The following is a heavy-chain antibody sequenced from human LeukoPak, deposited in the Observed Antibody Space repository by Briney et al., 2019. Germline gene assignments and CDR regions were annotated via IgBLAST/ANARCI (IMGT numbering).Heavy chain of an antibody. CDR1: GGSISSTSYY. J-gene: IGHJ4*02. CDR3: ARGFTSGYYYSLDY. Sequence: SETLSLTCTVSGGSISSTSYYWGWIRQPPGKGLEWIGSISYSGTTYYNPSLRSRVTISVDTSKNQFSLKLSSVTAADTAVYYCARGFTSGYYYSLDYWGQGTLVTVSS. V-gene: IGHV4-39*07. D-gene: IGHD3-22*01. CDR2: ISYSGTT.